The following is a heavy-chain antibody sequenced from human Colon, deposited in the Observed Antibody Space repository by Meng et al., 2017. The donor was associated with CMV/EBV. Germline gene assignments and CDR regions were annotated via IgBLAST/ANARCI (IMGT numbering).Heavy chain of an antibody. J-gene: IGHJ4*02. CDR3: AGTSGMNY. V-gene: IGHV3-30-3*01. Sequence: GESLKISCAASGFTFSVYAMHWVRQAPGKGLEWVAGISYNAGEERYADSVTGRFTISRDNSKKTLSLQMNSLRIEDTGVYYCAGTSGMNYWGQGTLVTVSS. CDR2: ISYNAGEE. CDR1: GFTFSVYA.